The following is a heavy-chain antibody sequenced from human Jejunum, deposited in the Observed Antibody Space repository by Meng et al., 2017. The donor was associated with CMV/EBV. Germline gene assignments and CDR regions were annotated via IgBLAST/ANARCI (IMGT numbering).Heavy chain of an antibody. J-gene: IGHJ6*02. V-gene: IGHV3-48*03. Sequence: EMNWVRQAPGKGLEWVAYISSSGATTYYADAVRGRLAVSRDNSKKSLYLEINSLSAEDTAVYYCARVSCTGSACYLTFHYYGMDVWGQGTTVTVSS. CDR3: ARVSCTGSACYLTFHYYGMDV. CDR2: ISSSGATT. D-gene: IGHD2-8*02.